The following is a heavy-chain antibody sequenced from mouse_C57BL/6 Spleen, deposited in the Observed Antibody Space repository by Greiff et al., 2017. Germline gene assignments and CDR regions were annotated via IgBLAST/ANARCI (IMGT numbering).Heavy chain of an antibody. CDR3: ARYPNYYGSSYWYFDV. Sequence: EVQLQQSGPGLAKPSQTLSLTCSVTGYSITSDYWNWIRKFPGNKLAYMGYISYSGSTYYNPSLKSRISITRDTSQNQYYLQLNSVTTEDTATYYCARYPNYYGSSYWYFDVWGTGTTVTVSS. CDR1: GYSITSDY. J-gene: IGHJ1*03. V-gene: IGHV3-8*01. D-gene: IGHD1-1*01. CDR2: ISYSGST.